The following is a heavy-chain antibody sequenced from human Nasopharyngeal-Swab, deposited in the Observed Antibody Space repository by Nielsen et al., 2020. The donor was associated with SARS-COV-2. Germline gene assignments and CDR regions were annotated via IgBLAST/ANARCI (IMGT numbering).Heavy chain of an antibody. Sequence: ASVKVSCKASGYTFTSYAMNWVRQAPGQGLEWMGWMNPNSGNTGYAQKFQGRVTMTRNTSISTAYMELSSLRSEDTAVYYCARAGKIQLWFNSLYYFDYRGQGTLVTVSS. J-gene: IGHJ4*02. D-gene: IGHD5-18*01. CDR1: GYTFTSYA. CDR2: MNPNSGNT. CDR3: ARAGKIQLWFNSLYYFDY. V-gene: IGHV1-8*02.